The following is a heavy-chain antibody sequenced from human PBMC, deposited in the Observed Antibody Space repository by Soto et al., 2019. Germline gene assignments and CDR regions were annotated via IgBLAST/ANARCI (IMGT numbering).Heavy chain of an antibody. Sequence: GGSLRLSCAASGFTFSSYAMHWVRQAPGKGLEWVAVISYDGSNKYYADSVKGRFTISRDNSKNTLYLQMNSLRAEDTAVYYCARDLGGSGSYYNTFAYWGQGTLVTVSS. CDR1: GFTFSSYA. D-gene: IGHD3-10*01. V-gene: IGHV3-30-3*01. CDR3: ARDLGGSGSYYNTFAY. CDR2: ISYDGSNK. J-gene: IGHJ4*02.